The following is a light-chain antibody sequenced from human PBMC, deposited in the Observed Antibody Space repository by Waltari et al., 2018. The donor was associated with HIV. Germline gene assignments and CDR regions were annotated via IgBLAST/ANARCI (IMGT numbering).Light chain of an antibody. Sequence: YASPQPLSVSVALGQPALLTCWPTHLVYQYVHWYQQRPGQDPLLVIFNDTTRPSGIPERFFGSKSRDTATLTINGAQAGDEADYYCQVWDKNVVFGGGTKLTVV. CDR2: NDT. J-gene: IGLJ2*01. CDR3: QVWDKNVV. V-gene: IGLV3-9*02. CDR1: HLVYQY.